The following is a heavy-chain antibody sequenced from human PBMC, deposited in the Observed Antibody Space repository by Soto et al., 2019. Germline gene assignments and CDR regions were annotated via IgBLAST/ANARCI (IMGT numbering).Heavy chain of an antibody. J-gene: IGHJ5*02. D-gene: IGHD2-15*01. Sequence: ASVKASSKASGYTFTSNGISWVRQAPGQGLEWMGWISAYNGNTNYAQKLQGRVTMTTDTSTSTAYMELRSLRSDDTAVYYCARAIENCSGGSCYVGWFDPWGQGTLVTVSS. CDR2: ISAYNGNT. CDR3: ARAIENCSGGSCYVGWFDP. CDR1: GYTFTSNG. V-gene: IGHV1-18*01.